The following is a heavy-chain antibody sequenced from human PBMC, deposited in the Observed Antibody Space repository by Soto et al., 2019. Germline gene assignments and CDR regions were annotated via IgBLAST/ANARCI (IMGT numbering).Heavy chain of an antibody. V-gene: IGHV4-4*02. CDR2: IYHSGST. D-gene: IGHD6-13*01. J-gene: IGHJ4*02. Sequence: SETLSLTCAVSGGSMSSSNWWSWVRQPPGKGLEWIGEIYHSGSTNYNPSLKSRVTISVDKSKNQFSLKLSSVTAADTAVYYCARAAMGGSSWPFDYWGQGTLVTVSS. CDR1: GGSMSSSNW. CDR3: ARAAMGGSSWPFDY.